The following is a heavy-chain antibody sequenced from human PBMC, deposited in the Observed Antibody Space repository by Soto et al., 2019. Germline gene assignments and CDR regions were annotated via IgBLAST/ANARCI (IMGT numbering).Heavy chain of an antibody. D-gene: IGHD6-19*01. Sequence: GASVKVSCKVSGYTLTELSMHWVRQAPGKGLEWMGGFDPEDGETIYAQKFQGRVTITRDTSASTAYMELSSLRSEDTAVYYCARGVAGPLHWFDPWGQGTLVTVSS. J-gene: IGHJ5*02. V-gene: IGHV1-24*01. CDR1: GYTLTELS. CDR2: FDPEDGET. CDR3: ARGVAGPLHWFDP.